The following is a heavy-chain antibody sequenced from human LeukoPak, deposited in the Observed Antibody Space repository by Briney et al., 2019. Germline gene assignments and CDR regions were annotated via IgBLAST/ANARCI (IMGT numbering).Heavy chain of an antibody. V-gene: IGHV4-34*01. CDR2: INHSGST. CDR1: GGSISSDY. J-gene: IGHJ5*02. CDR3: AIPHDYGDYGGWFDP. D-gene: IGHD4-17*01. Sequence: PSETLSLTCTVSGGSISSDYWSWIRQPPGKGLEWIGEINHSGSTNYNPSLKSRVTISVDTSKNQFSLKLSSVTAADTAVYYCAIPHDYGDYGGWFDPWGQGTLVTVSS.